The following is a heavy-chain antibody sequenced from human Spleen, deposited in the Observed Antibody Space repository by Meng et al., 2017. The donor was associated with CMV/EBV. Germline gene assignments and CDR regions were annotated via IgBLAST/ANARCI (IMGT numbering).Heavy chain of an antibody. CDR3: AKIPYSSSPFYFDY. D-gene: IGHD6-13*01. CDR2: ISSSSSYI. J-gene: IGHJ4*02. V-gene: IGHV3-21*04. Sequence: GESLKISCAASGFTFSSYSMNWVRQAPGKGLEWVSSISSSSSYIYYADSVKGRFTISRDNAKNSLYLQMNSLRAEDTAVYYCAKIPYSSSPFYFDYWGQGTLVTVSS. CDR1: GFTFSSYS.